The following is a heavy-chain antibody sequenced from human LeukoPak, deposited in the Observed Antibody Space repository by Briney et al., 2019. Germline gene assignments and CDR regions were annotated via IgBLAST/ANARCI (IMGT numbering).Heavy chain of an antibody. CDR2: INPNSAGT. CDR1: GYTFTGYY. V-gene: IGHV1-2*06. D-gene: IGHD4-11*01. Sequence: ASVKVSCKASGYTFTGYYMHWVRQAPGQGLEWMGRINPNSAGTNYAQKFQGRVTMTRDTSISTAYMELSRLVSDDTAVYYCAKVGGYSNSRHAFDIWGQGTMVTVSS. CDR3: AKVGGYSNSRHAFDI. J-gene: IGHJ3*02.